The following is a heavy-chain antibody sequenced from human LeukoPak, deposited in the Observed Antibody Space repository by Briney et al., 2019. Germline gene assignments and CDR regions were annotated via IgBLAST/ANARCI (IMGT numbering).Heavy chain of an antibody. V-gene: IGHV5-51*01. CDR1: GYGFSTHW. Sequence: GESLKISCKGSGYGFSTHWIGWVRQMPGKGLEWMGIIYPGDSDTRYSPSFQGQVTISADKSISTAYLQWSSLKASDTAMYYCARASSSWSPFDYWGRGTLVTVSS. J-gene: IGHJ4*02. CDR2: IYPGDSDT. CDR3: ARASSSWSPFDY. D-gene: IGHD6-13*01.